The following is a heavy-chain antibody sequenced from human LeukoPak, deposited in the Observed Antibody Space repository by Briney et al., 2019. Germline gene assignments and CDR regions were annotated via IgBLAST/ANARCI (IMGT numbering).Heavy chain of an antibody. CDR2: IYYSGNT. D-gene: IGHD1-26*01. J-gene: IGHJ5*02. Sequence: PSETLSLTCTVSGDSISSYYWSWIRQPPGKGLEWIGYIYYSGNTNYNPSLKSRVTISVDTSKNQFSLKLSSVTAADTAVYYCARGIIVGATWGENDNWFDLWGQGTLVTVSS. CDR1: GDSISSYY. V-gene: IGHV4-59*01. CDR3: ARGIIVGATWGENDNWFDL.